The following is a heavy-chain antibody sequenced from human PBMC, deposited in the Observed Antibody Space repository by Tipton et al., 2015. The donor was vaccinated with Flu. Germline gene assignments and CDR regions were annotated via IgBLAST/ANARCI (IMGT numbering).Heavy chain of an antibody. J-gene: IGHJ4*02. CDR2: KGSRGFT. CDR1: GASVTTYS. V-gene: IGHV4-4*07. Sequence: TLSLTCNVSGASVTTYSWNWIRQSRGKGLEWIGRKGSRGFTNINPSLESRLAMSVDASKNQFLLRLTSVTAADTAVYYCARDPVGYYDNSAYYIFDYWGQGALVTVSS. CDR3: ARDPVGYYDNSAYYIFDY. D-gene: IGHD3-22*01.